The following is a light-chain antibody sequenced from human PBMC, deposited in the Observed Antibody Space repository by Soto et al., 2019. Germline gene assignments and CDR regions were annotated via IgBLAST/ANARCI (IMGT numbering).Light chain of an antibody. CDR2: LGS. V-gene: IGKV2-28*01. CDR3: MQALQTPLT. CDR1: QSLLHRNGYNY. Sequence: DLVMTQSPLSLPVTPGEPASISCRSSQSLLHRNGYNYLDWYLQKPGQSPQLLIYLGSNRASGVPDRFSGSGSGTDFTLKISRVEAEDVGVYYCMQALQTPLTFGGGTKVEIK. J-gene: IGKJ4*01.